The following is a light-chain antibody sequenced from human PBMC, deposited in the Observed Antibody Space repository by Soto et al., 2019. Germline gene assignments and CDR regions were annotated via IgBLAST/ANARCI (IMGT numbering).Light chain of an antibody. Sequence: QSVLTQPASVSGSPGQSITISCTGTSSDVGSYNLVSWYQQHPGKAPKLMIYEVSKRPSGVSNRFSGSKSGNTASLTISGLQAEDEADYYFCSYAGYVVFGGGTKLTVL. CDR1: SSDVGSYNL. J-gene: IGLJ2*01. V-gene: IGLV2-23*02. CDR3: CSYAGYVV. CDR2: EVS.